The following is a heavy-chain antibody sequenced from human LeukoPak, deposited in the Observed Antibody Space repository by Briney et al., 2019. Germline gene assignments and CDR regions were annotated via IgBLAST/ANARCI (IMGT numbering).Heavy chain of an antibody. D-gene: IGHD3-10*01. CDR2: ISTNGGST. CDR1: GFTFSSYG. Sequence: GGSLRLSCSASGFTFSSYGMHWVRQAPGKGLEYVSAISTNGGSTYYADSVKGRFTIYRVHTTNTLYLQMSSLTATDPAVYYCVKDLYYYGSGSPSFAFDIWGQGTMVTVSS. J-gene: IGHJ3*02. CDR3: VKDLYYYGSGSPSFAFDI. V-gene: IGHV3-64D*06.